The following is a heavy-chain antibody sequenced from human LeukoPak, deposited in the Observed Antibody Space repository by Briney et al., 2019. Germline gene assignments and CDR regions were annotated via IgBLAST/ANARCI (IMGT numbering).Heavy chain of an antibody. D-gene: IGHD3-16*02. J-gene: IGHJ5*02. CDR3: ARNPDGRVSWFDP. CDR2: IKQDGSEK. Sequence: PGGSLRLSCAASGFTFSSYWMSWVRQAPGKGLEWVANIKQDGSEKYYVDSVKGRFTISRDNAKNSLYPQMNSLRAEDTAVYYCARNPDGRVSWFDPWGQGTLVTVSS. CDR1: GFTFSSYW. V-gene: IGHV3-7*01.